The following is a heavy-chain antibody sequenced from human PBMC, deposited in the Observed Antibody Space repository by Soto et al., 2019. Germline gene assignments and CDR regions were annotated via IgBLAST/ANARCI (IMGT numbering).Heavy chain of an antibody. J-gene: IGHJ4*02. V-gene: IGHV4-34*01. Sequence: QVQLQQWGAGLLKPSETLSLTCAVYGGSFSGYYWNWIRQPPGKGLEWIGEINHSGSTNYNPSLKSRVTISVDTSKNRFSLKLSSVTAADTAVYYCARGWGALFDYWGQGALVTVSS. D-gene: IGHD7-27*01. CDR2: INHSGST. CDR3: ARGWGALFDY. CDR1: GGSFSGYY.